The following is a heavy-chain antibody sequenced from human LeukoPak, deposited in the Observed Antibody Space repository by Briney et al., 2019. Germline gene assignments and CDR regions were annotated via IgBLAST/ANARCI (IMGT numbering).Heavy chain of an antibody. CDR1: GGSISSTTYY. J-gene: IGHJ4*02. CDR3: ATQVAGGPLDY. Sequence: ASETLSLTCAVSGGSISSTTYYWAWLCQPTGQGLEGIGCIYYTGRTHYIPSPKSRVTISLDTSKNQFSLSLSSVTAADTAVYYCATQVAGGPLDYWGQGTLVTVSS. V-gene: IGHV4-39*01. CDR2: IYYTGRT. D-gene: IGHD6-19*01.